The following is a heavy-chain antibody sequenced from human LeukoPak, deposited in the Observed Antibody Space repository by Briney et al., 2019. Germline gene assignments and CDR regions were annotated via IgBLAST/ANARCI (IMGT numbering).Heavy chain of an antibody. CDR1: GFTFSSYE. J-gene: IGHJ4*02. V-gene: IGHV3-48*03. CDR2: ISSSGRTI. Sequence: PGGSLRLSCAASGFTFSSYEMNWVRQAPGKGLVWVSYISSSGRTIYYADSVKGRFTISRDNAKNSLYLQMNSLRAEDTAVYYCARGYGSGWYGSFWGQGTLVTVSS. D-gene: IGHD6-19*01. CDR3: ARGYGSGWYGSF.